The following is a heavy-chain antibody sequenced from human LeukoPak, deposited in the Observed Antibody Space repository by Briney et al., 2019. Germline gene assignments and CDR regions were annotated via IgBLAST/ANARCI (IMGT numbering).Heavy chain of an antibody. CDR2: ISSSWSTI. V-gene: IGHV3-11*01. D-gene: IGHD2-21*01. CDR1: GFTFSDYY. CDR3: ARGRLIVVLEDWFDP. J-gene: IGHJ5*02. Sequence: GGSLRLSCAASGFTFSDYYMIWMRQAPGKALEWVSYISSSWSTIYYADSVKGRFTISRDNAKNSLYLQMNCLRAEVTAVYYCARGRLIVVLEDWFDPWGQGTLVTVSS.